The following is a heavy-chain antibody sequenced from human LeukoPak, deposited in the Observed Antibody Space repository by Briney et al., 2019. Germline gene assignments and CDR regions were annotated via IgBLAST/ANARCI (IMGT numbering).Heavy chain of an antibody. J-gene: IGHJ4*02. CDR1: GFTFSSYN. Sequence: GGSLRLSCAASGFTFSSYNMNWVRQAPGKGLEWVSYISSSSSTIYYADSVKGRFTISRDNARNSLFLQMSSLRAEDTAVYFCARDLAERRNSWGQGTLVTVSS. CDR3: ARDLAERRNS. CDR2: ISSSSSTI. V-gene: IGHV3-48*04. D-gene: IGHD1-1*01.